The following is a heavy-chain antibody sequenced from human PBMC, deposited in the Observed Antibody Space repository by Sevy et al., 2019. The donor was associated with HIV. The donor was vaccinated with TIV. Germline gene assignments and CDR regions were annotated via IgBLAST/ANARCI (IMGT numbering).Heavy chain of an antibody. Sequence: GGSLRLSCAASGFTFSNYGMHWVRQAPGKGLEWVAVISYDGSNKYYADSVKGRFTISRDNSKNTLYLQMNSLRTEDTAVYYCAKDRGGSYYTGRLFLVFDYWGQGTLVTVSS. CDR1: GFTFSNYG. V-gene: IGHV3-30*18. CDR3: AKDRGGSYYTGRLFLVFDY. J-gene: IGHJ4*02. D-gene: IGHD1-26*01. CDR2: ISYDGSNK.